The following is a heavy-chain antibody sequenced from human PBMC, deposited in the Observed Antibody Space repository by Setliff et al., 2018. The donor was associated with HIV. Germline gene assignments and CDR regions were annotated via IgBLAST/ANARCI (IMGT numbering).Heavy chain of an antibody. CDR3: ATRVVVIDALDT. Sequence: GSLRLSCSASGITFTNAWMTWVRQAPGKGLEWIGRIKSKASRGTTDYAAPVKGRFTISRDDTQNTLFLQMNSLKTEDTAVYYCATRVVVIDALDTWGQGTMVTVSS. V-gene: IGHV3-15*01. D-gene: IGHD2-15*01. J-gene: IGHJ3*02. CDR1: GITFTNAW. CDR2: IKSKASRGTT.